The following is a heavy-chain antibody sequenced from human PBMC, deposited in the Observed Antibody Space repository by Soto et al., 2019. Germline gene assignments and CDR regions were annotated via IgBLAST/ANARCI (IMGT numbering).Heavy chain of an antibody. J-gene: IGHJ4*02. Sequence: GGSLRLSCAASGFTFSSYAMSWVRQAPGKGLEWVSAISGSGGSTYYADSVKGRFTISRDNSKNTLYLQMNNLRAEDTAVYYCAKVDGYCSSTSCDADYWGQGTLVTVSS. D-gene: IGHD2-2*03. CDR1: GFTFSSYA. CDR2: ISGSGGST. V-gene: IGHV3-23*01. CDR3: AKVDGYCSSTSCDADY.